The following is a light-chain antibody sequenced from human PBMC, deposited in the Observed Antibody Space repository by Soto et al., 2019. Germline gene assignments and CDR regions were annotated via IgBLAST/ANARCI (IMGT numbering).Light chain of an antibody. Sequence: DIQMTQSPSSVSASVGDRVTITCRASQDISGWLAWCQQKPGKAPNRLIYAASILQSGVPSRFSGSGSGTDFTLTITYLQPEDFETYYCQQANSFPWTLALGTNV. CDR3: QQANSFPWT. V-gene: IGKV1-12*01. CDR2: AAS. CDR1: QDISGW. J-gene: IGKJ1*01.